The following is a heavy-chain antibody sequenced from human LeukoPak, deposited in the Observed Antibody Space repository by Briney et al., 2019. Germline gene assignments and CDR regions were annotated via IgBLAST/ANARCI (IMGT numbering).Heavy chain of an antibody. D-gene: IGHD3-9*01. Sequence: ASVKVSCKASGYTFTSYDITWVRQAPGQGLEWMGWMSPNCGNTGYAQKFQGRVTMTRNTSITTAYMELSSLTSEDTAVYYCARETTIPPYYFDYWGLGSQVTVSP. J-gene: IGHJ4*02. CDR2: MSPNCGNT. CDR3: ARETTIPPYYFDY. V-gene: IGHV1-8*01. CDR1: GYTFTSYD.